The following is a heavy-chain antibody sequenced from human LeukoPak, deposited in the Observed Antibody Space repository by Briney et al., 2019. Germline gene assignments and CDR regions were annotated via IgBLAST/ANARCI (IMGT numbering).Heavy chain of an antibody. D-gene: IGHD2-15*01. V-gene: IGHV3-23*01. CDR1: GFTFSSYA. CDR3: ARDNGYCSGGSCYWYYFDY. CDR2: ISGSGGST. Sequence: GGSLRLSCAASGFTFSSYAMSWVRQAPGKGLEWVSAISGSGGSTYYADSVKGRFTMSRDNAKNSLHLQMNSLSPEDTAVYYCARDNGYCSGGSCYWYYFDYWGQGALVTVSS. J-gene: IGHJ4*02.